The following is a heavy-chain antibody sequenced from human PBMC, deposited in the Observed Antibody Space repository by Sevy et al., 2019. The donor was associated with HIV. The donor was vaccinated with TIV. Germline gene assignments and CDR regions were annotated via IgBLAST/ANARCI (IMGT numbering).Heavy chain of an antibody. CDR3: AGENAWGRGYA. D-gene: IGHD6-25*01. Sequence: GSLRLSCTVSGGSITSLYWNWIRQPPGKGLEWIANIYYNGHINYNPSLKGRVTLSLDTSKNQFSLRLSSVTAADTAMYYCAGENAWGRGYAWGQGTLVTVSS. J-gene: IGHJ5*02. CDR2: IYYNGHI. V-gene: IGHV4-59*08. CDR1: GGSITSLY.